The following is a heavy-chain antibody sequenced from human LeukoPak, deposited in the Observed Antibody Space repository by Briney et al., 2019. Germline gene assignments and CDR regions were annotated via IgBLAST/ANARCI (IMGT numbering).Heavy chain of an antibody. CDR1: GFTFTSSA. V-gene: IGHV1-58*01. CDR3: AADPYYYDSSGYYP. CDR2: IVVGSGNT. J-gene: IGHJ5*02. D-gene: IGHD3-22*01. Sequence: SVKVSCKASGFTFTSSAVQWVRQARGQRLEWIGWIVVGSGNTNYAQKFQERVTITRNMSTSTAYMELSSLRSEDTAVYYCAADPYYYDSSGYYPWGQGTLVTVSS.